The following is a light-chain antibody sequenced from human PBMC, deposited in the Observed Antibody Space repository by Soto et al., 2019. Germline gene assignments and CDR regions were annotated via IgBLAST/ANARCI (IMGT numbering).Light chain of an antibody. V-gene: IGKV3-11*01. CDR3: QQHANWPLT. J-gene: IGKJ4*01. CDR2: EAS. Sequence: EIVLTQSPATLSLSPGERATLSCRASQSVGNNLAWYQQKPGQAPGLLIYEASTKATGIPARFSGSGSGTDFTPTISSLEPEDFAVYYCQQHANWPLTVGGGTKVEIK. CDR1: QSVGNN.